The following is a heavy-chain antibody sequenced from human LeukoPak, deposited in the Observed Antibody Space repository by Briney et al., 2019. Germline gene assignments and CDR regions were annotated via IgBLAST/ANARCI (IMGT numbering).Heavy chain of an antibody. J-gene: IGHJ4*02. CDR1: GYTFTSYG. Sequence: ASVKVSCKASGYTFTSYGISWVRQAPGQGLEWMGWISAYNGNTNYAQKLQGRVTITADKSTSTAYMELSSLRSEDTAVYYCARGGITVALFDYWGQGTLVTVSS. CDR2: ISAYNGNT. CDR3: ARGGITVALFDY. D-gene: IGHD6-19*01. V-gene: IGHV1-18*01.